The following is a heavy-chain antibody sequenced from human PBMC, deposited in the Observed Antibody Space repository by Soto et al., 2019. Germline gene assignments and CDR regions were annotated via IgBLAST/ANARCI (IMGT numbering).Heavy chain of an antibody. CDR2: IYYSEST. CDR1: GGSISSYY. CDR3: ARRYSSSFDY. V-gene: IGHV4-59*08. Sequence: QVQLQESGPGLVKPSETLSLTCTVSGGSISSYYWSWIRQPPGKGLEWIGYIYYSESTNYNPSLKSRVTISVDTSKNQFSLKLSSVTAADTAVYYCARRYSSSFDYWGQGTLVTVSS. D-gene: IGHD6-13*01. J-gene: IGHJ4*02.